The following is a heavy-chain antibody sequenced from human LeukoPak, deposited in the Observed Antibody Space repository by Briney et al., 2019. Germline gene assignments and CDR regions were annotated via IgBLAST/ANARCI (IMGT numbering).Heavy chain of an antibody. V-gene: IGHV1-46*01. J-gene: IGHJ5*02. CDR3: ARDNSVRDTAWWFDP. CDR2: INPSGHWT. CDR1: GYTFTSNY. Sequence: ASVKVSCKAFGYTFTSNYMHWVRQAPGQGLEWMGLINPSGHWTSYAQKFLGRVTLTRDVSTSTDYLELSSLRSEDTAVYYCARDNSVRDTAWWFDPWGQGTLVTVSS. D-gene: IGHD2-21*02.